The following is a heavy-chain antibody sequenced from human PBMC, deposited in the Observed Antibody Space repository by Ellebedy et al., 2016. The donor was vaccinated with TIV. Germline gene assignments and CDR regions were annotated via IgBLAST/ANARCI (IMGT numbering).Heavy chain of an antibody. CDR3: ARGGPYSSSPRVDY. Sequence: SETLSLXXTVSGGSISSGGYYWSWIRQHPGKGLEWIGYIYYSGSTYYNPSLKSRVTISVDTSKNQFSLKLSSVTAADTAVYYCARGGPYSSSPRVDYWGQGTLVTVSS. CDR1: GGSISSGGYY. CDR2: IYYSGST. V-gene: IGHV4-31*03. D-gene: IGHD6-6*01. J-gene: IGHJ4*02.